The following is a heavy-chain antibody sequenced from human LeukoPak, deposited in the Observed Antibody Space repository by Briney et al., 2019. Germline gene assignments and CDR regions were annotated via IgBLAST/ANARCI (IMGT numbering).Heavy chain of an antibody. CDR1: VFTFSRYT. V-gene: IGHV3-21*01. CDR2: ISSSSSYI. J-gene: IGHJ3*02. D-gene: IGHD3-22*01. Sequence: GGSLRLSCAASVFTFSRYTMIWVRQTTGEGLEWVFYISSSSSYIYYADSVKGRFTISRDDAKNSLYLQMNSLRAEDTAVYYCARDPPDYDSSGYYYRNDAFDIWGQGTMVTVSS. CDR3: ARDPPDYDSSGYYYRNDAFDI.